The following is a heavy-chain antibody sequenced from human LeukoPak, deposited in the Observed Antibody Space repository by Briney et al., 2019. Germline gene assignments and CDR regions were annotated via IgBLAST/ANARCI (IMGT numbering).Heavy chain of an antibody. CDR3: ARDNQYSSDYGMDV. CDR1: GFTFSDYY. D-gene: IGHD6-25*01. CDR2: ISSSGSTI. J-gene: IGHJ6*02. Sequence: KPGGSLRLSCAASGFTFSDYYMSWIRQALGKGLEWVSYISSSGSTIYYADSVKGRFTISRDNAKNSLYLQMNSLRAEDTAVYYCARDNQYSSDYGMDVWGQGTTVTVSS. V-gene: IGHV3-11*01.